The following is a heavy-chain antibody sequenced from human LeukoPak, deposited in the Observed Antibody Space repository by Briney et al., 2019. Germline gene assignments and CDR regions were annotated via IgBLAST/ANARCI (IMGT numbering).Heavy chain of an antibody. CDR3: ARAPAMILRPNYMDV. D-gene: IGHD3-3*01. J-gene: IGHJ6*03. CDR2: ISSSSTYI. V-gene: IGHV3-21*01. Sequence: GGSLRLSCAASGFTFSSYSMNWVRQAPGKGLEWVSFISSSSTYIYYADSMKGRFTISRDDAKSSLYLQMNSLRAEDTAVYYCARAPAMILRPNYMDVWGKGTTVTVSS. CDR1: GFTFSSYS.